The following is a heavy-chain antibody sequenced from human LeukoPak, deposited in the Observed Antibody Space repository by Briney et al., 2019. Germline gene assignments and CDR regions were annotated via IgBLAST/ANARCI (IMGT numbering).Heavy chain of an antibody. CDR3: TTDPGHCSSTSCYSRNDY. CDR1: GFTFSNAW. CDR2: IKSKTDGGTT. D-gene: IGHD2-2*01. J-gene: IGHJ4*02. V-gene: IGHV3-15*01. Sequence: GGSLRLSCAASGFTFSNAWMSWVRLAPGKGLEWVGRIKSKTDGGTTDYAAPVKGRFTISRDDSKNTLYLQMNSLKTEDTAVYYCTTDPGHCSSTSCYSRNDYWGQGTLVTVSS.